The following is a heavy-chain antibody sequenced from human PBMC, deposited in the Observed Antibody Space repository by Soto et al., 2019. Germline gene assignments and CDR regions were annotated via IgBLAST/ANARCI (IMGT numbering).Heavy chain of an antibody. Sequence: QVQLVQSGAEVKKPGSSVKVSCKASGGTFSSYTISWVRQAPGQGLEWMGRIIPILGIANYAQKFQGRVTITADKSTSTAYMQLSSLRSEDTAVYYCARLRDSDGMDVWGQGTTVTVSS. CDR1: GGTFSSYT. CDR2: IIPILGIA. CDR3: ARLRDSDGMDV. J-gene: IGHJ6*02. D-gene: IGHD1-26*01. V-gene: IGHV1-69*02.